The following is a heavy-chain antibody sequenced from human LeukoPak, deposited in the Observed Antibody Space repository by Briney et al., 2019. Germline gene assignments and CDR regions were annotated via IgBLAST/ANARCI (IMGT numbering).Heavy chain of an antibody. J-gene: IGHJ6*02. CDR2: INHSGRT. CDR3: ARGAGGYYYGMDV. CDR1: GGSFSGYY. V-gene: IGHV4-34*01. Sequence: SETLSLTCAVYGGSFSGYYWSWIRQPPGKALEWIGEINHSGRTNYNPSLKSRVTISVDMSKKQFSLKLSSVTAADTALYYCARGAGGYYYGMDVWGQGTTVTVSS.